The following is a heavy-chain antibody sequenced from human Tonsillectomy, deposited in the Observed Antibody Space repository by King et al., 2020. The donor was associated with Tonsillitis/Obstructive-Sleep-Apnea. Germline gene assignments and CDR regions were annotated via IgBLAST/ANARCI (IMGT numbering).Heavy chain of an antibody. D-gene: IGHD2-15*01. CDR2: ISTGGGTI. Sequence: VQLVESGGGLVQPGGSLRLSCADSTSTFSDYTMNWVRQAPGKGLEWVSSISTGGGTIYYADSVKGRFTISRDNAKNSLYLQMNSLRDEDTAVYYCSRRQWQLLGYYYYYMDVWGKGTTVTVSS. V-gene: IGHV3-48*02. J-gene: IGHJ6*03. CDR1: TSTFSDYT. CDR3: SRRQWQLLGYYYYYMDV.